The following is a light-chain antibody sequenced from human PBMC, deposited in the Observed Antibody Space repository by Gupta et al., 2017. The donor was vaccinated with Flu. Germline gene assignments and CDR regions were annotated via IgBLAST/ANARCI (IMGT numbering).Light chain of an antibody. Sequence: SALPQPRSVSGSPGQAVTISCTGTSSDVGGYNYVSWYQQHPGKAPKLMIHDVSKRPSGVPDPFSGSKSGNAGSLTISGLHAEHEAEYDCCSLAGSYTFVVFGGGTKLTVL. V-gene: IGLV2-11*01. J-gene: IGLJ2*01. CDR3: CSLAGSYTFVV. CDR2: DVS. CDR1: SSDVGGYNY.